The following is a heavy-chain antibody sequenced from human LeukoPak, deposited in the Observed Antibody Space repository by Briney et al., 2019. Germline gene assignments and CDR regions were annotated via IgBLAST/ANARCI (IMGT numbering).Heavy chain of an antibody. J-gene: IGHJ6*03. CDR2: ISHDGSNK. D-gene: IGHD1-26*01. Sequence: GGSLRLSCAASGFTFSSYAMHWVRQAPGKGLEWVAVISHDGSNKYYADFVKGRFTISRDNSKNTLYLQMNSLRAEDTAVYYCARGQRAHVEWYYYMDVWGKGTTVTVSS. CDR1: GFTFSSYA. V-gene: IGHV3-30*04. CDR3: ARGQRAHVEWYYYMDV.